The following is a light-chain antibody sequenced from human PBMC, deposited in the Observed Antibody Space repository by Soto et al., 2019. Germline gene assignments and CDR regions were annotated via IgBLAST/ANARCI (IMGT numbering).Light chain of an antibody. V-gene: IGKV3-15*01. CDR1: QSVSND. CDR2: GAS. Sequence: EIVMTQSPATLTVSPGEGAALSCRASQSVSNDLAWYQQKPGQAPRLLIYGASFMATGVPARFSGSGSGTEFTLSISSLQSEDFAVYYCQQYNNWRTFGQGTKLEIK. J-gene: IGKJ2*02. CDR3: QQYNNWRT.